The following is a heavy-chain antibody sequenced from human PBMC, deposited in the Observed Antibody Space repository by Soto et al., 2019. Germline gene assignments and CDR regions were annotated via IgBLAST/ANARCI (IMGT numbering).Heavy chain of an antibody. CDR3: AREPQGGMDV. CDR1: GGTFNNYV. V-gene: IGHV1-69*05. Sequence: QVQLVQSGAEVKKTGSSVKVSCKASGGTFNNYVISWVRQAPGQGLEWMGGIIPLFGTTNYAQKFQGRVXXXXXXXXXXXXXXXXXXXXXXXXXXXXAREPQGGMDVWGQGTTVTVSS. CDR2: IIPLFGTT. J-gene: IGHJ6*02.